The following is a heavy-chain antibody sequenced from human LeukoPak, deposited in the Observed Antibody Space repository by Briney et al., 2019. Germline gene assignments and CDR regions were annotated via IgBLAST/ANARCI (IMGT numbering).Heavy chain of an antibody. Sequence: ASVKVSCKASGDTFSSYAISWVRQAPGQGLEWMGGIIPISHTANYAQKFQGRLTITVDESTSTAYMELSSLRSEDTAVYYCARGGLGYCGGGSCSNYYYYMDVWGKGTTVTISS. J-gene: IGHJ6*03. CDR3: ARGGLGYCGGGSCSNYYYYMDV. D-gene: IGHD2-15*01. CDR1: GDTFSSYA. CDR2: IIPISHTA. V-gene: IGHV1-69*13.